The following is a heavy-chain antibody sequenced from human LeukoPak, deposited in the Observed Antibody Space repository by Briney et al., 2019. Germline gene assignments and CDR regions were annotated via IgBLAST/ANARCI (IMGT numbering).Heavy chain of an antibody. CDR2: MNPNSGNT. CDR1: GYTFTSYD. D-gene: IGHD2-15*01. CDR3: AREERDIVVVVAATGLYNWFDP. V-gene: IGHV1-8*01. Sequence: ASVKVSCKASGYTFTSYDINWVRQATGQGLEWMGWMNPNSGNTGYAQKFQGRVTMTRNTSISTAYMELSSLRSEDTAVYYCAREERDIVVVVAATGLYNWFDPWGQGTLVTVSS. J-gene: IGHJ5*02.